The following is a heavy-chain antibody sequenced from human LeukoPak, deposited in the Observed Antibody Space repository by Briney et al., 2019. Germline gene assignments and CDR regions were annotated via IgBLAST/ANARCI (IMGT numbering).Heavy chain of an antibody. V-gene: IGHV1-69*13. J-gene: IGHJ5*02. CDR3: ARDGPGEWLLLT. Sequence: GASVKVSCKASGGTFSSYAISLVRQAPGQGLEWMGGIIPIFGTANYAQKFQGRVTITADESTSTAYMELSSLRSEDTAVYYCARDGPGEWLLLTWGQGTLVTVSS. D-gene: IGHD3-22*01. CDR1: GGTFSSYA. CDR2: IIPIFGTA.